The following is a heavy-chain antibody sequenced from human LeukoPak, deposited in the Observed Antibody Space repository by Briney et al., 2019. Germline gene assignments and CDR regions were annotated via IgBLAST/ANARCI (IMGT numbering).Heavy chain of an antibody. CDR1: GFNLGTYW. Sequence: GGSLRLSCAASGFNLGTYWMHWVRQAPGKGLVWVSRISYDGSNANYADFVKGRFTISRDNAKNSLYLQMNSLRAEDTAVYYCARREGGNTAMPLYYFDYWGQGTLVTVSS. CDR2: ISYDGSNA. CDR3: ARREGGNTAMPLYYFDY. V-gene: IGHV3-74*01. J-gene: IGHJ4*02. D-gene: IGHD5-18*01.